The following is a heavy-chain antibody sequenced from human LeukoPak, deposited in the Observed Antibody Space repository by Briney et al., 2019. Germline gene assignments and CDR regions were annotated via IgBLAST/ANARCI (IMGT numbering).Heavy chain of an antibody. CDR2: ISSSSSYI. D-gene: IGHD3-10*01. J-gene: IGHJ4*02. V-gene: IGHV3-21*01. CDR3: ARDREGITMVRGVKDY. Sequence: PGGSLRLSCAASGFTFSSYSMNWLRQAPGKGLEWVSSISSSSSYIYYADSVKGRFTISRDNAKNSLYLQMNSLRAEDTAVYYCARDREGITMVRGVKDYWGQGTLVTVSS. CDR1: GFTFSSYS.